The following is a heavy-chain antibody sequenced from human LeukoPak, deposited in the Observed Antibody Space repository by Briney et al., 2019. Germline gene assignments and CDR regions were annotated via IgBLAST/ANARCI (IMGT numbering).Heavy chain of an antibody. CDR2: ISSRGDTI. J-gene: IGHJ1*01. V-gene: IGHV3-11*01. D-gene: IGHD2/OR15-2a*01. Sequence: GGSLRLSCTASGVPFSDNFMGWLRQAPGKGLEWVSYISSRGDTIHYSDAVKGRFSISRDNSKRSLYPQMNRLRIDDTAVYYCARGGYGWTFNQWGQGTLVSVSS. CDR1: GVPFSDNF. CDR3: ARGGYGWTFNQ.